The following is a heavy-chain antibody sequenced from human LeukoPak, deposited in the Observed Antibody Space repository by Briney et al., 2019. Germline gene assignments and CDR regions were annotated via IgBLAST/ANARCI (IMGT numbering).Heavy chain of an antibody. CDR1: GFNFSNYE. J-gene: IGHJ4*02. V-gene: IGHV3-48*03. CDR3: ARERAGDPGGEEVFGAAPYDY. D-gene: IGHD3-3*01. Sequence: QPGGSLRLSCAASGFNFSNYEMNWIRQAPGRGLEWISAMSRGGITIYYADSVEGRFTIFRDDDQNSVFLQMTSLRPDDTAIYYCARERAGDPGGEEVFGAAPYDYWGQGTLVTVSS. CDR2: MSRGGITI.